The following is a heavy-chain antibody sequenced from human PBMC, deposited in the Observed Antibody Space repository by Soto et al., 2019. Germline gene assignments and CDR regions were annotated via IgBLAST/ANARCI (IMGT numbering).Heavy chain of an antibody. CDR2: INHSGST. CDR1: GGSISSGGYY. CDR3: AREGGQYAASGREYYFDY. J-gene: IGHJ4*02. D-gene: IGHD5-12*01. Sequence: SETLSLTCAVSGGSISSGGYYWSWIRQPPGKGLEWIGEINHSGSTNYNPSLKSRVTISVDTSKNQFSLKPSSVTAADTAVYYCAREGGQYAASGREYYFDYWGQGTLVTVSS. V-gene: IGHV4-34*01.